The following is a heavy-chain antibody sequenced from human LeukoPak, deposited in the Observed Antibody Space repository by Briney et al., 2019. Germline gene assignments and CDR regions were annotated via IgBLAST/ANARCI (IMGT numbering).Heavy chain of an antibody. CDR2: INHSGST. Sequence: SETLSLTCTVSGGSISSYYWSWIRQPPGKGLEWIGEINHSGSTNYNPSLKSRVTISVDTSKNQFSLKLSSVTAADTAVYYCARRRVGATIPRIYFDYWGQGTLVTVSS. CDR1: GGSISSYY. D-gene: IGHD1-26*01. J-gene: IGHJ4*02. CDR3: ARRRVGATIPRIYFDY. V-gene: IGHV4-34*01.